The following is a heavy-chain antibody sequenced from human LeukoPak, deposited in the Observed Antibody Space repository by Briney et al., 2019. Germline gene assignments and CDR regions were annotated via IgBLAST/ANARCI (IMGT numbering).Heavy chain of an antibody. J-gene: IGHJ4*02. D-gene: IGHD5-18*01. Sequence: GGSLRLSCAASGFTFSSYSMNWVRQAPGKGLEWVSSISSSSSYIYYADSVKGRFTISRDNAKNSLYLQMNSLRAEDTAVYYCASSIRGYSYGSFDYWGQGTLVTVSS. CDR2: ISSSSSYI. CDR3: ASSIRGYSYGSFDY. CDR1: GFTFSSYS. V-gene: IGHV3-21*01.